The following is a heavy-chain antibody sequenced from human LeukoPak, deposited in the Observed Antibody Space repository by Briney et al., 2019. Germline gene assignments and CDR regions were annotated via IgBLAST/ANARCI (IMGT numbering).Heavy chain of an antibody. J-gene: IGHJ6*03. CDR1: GGSISSYY. CDR3: ARLGLVAATLNYYYYMDV. V-gene: IGHV4-59*08. CDR2: IYYSGST. D-gene: IGHD2-15*01. Sequence: SETLSLTCTVSGGSISSYYRSWIRQPPGKGLEWIGYIYYSGSTNYNPSLKSRVTISVDTSKNQFSLKLSSVTAADTAVYYCARLGLVAATLNYYYYMDVWGKGTTVTVSS.